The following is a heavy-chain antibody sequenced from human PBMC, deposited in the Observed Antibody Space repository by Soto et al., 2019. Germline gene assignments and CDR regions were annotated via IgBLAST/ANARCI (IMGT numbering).Heavy chain of an antibody. CDR1: GFTFSSYW. J-gene: IGHJ5*02. D-gene: IGHD6-19*01. V-gene: IGHV3-48*02. CDR3: ARDVFPGIAVAGTWFGP. CDR2: ISTTSSPI. Sequence: GGSLRLSCAASGFTFSSYWMSLVRQAPGKGLEWISYISTTSSPIYYADSVRGRFTISRDDAKNSLYLQLNSLRDEDTAVYYCARDVFPGIAVAGTWFGPWGQGILVTVSS.